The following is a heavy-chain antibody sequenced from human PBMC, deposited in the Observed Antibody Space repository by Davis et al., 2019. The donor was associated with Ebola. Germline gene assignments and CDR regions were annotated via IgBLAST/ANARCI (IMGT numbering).Heavy chain of an antibody. J-gene: IGHJ5*02. Sequence: GGSLRLSCSASGFTFRTYAMNWVRQAPGKGLEWVSSISASGASTYYADSVKGRFTISRDNSKNTLSLQMNSLRAEDTAVYYCANGNYDSDGYWGYWLDPWGQGTLVTVSS. CDR1: GFTFRTYA. CDR3: ANGNYDSDGYWGYWLDP. D-gene: IGHD3-22*01. V-gene: IGHV3-23*01. CDR2: ISASGAST.